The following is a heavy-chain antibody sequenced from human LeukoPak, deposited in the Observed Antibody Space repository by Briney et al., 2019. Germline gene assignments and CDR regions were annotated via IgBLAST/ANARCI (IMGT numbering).Heavy chain of an antibody. CDR3: ARADLSSGGSGRGVYYFDY. J-gene: IGHJ4*02. Sequence: SVKVSCKASGGTFSSYAISWVRQAPGQGLEWMGGIIPIFGTANYAQKFQGRVTITADESTSTAYMELSSLRSEDTAVYYCARADLSSGGSGRGVYYFDYWGQGTLVTVSS. CDR2: IIPIFGTA. D-gene: IGHD2-15*01. V-gene: IGHV1-69*01. CDR1: GGTFSSYA.